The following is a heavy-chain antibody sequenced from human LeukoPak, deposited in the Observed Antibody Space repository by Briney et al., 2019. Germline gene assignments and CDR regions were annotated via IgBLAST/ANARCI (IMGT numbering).Heavy chain of an antibody. CDR2: IIPILGIA. CDR1: GGTFSSYA. D-gene: IGHD5-18*01. Sequence: SVKVSCKASGGTFSSYAISWVRQAPGQGLEWMGRIIPILGIANYAQKFQGRVTITADKSTSTAYMELSSLRSEGTAVYYCARAMSGIQLWSSWGQGTLVTVSS. V-gene: IGHV1-69*04. CDR3: ARAMSGIQLWSS. J-gene: IGHJ5*02.